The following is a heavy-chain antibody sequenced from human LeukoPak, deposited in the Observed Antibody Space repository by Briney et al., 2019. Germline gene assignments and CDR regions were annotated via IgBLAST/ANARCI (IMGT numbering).Heavy chain of an antibody. Sequence: PGGSLRLSCAASGFTFSDYIMDWVRQAPGKGLEWAGRIRRGANSYTTEYAASVKGRFTISRDDSKNSLYLHMNSLKTEDTAVYHCSRDGGEGGNSAFDIWGQGTMVTVSS. CDR3: SRDGGEGGNSAFDI. D-gene: IGHD3-16*01. V-gene: IGHV3-72*01. CDR2: IRRGANSYTT. CDR1: GFTFSDYI. J-gene: IGHJ3*02.